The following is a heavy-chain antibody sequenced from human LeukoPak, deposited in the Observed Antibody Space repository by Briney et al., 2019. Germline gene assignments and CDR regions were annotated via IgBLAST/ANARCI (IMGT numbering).Heavy chain of an antibody. CDR1: GGTFSTYA. CDR2: IVPIFDKS. V-gene: IGHV1-69*06. CDR3: ARDSEHFGEGDMDV. D-gene: IGHD3-10*01. J-gene: IGHJ6*03. Sequence: ASVKVSCKASGGTFSTYAINWVRQAPGQGLEWMGAIVPIFDKSNYAQKVQGRLTITGDKSTSTVYMELSSLRSEDTAVYCARDSEHFGEGDMDVLGKGTTVIVSS.